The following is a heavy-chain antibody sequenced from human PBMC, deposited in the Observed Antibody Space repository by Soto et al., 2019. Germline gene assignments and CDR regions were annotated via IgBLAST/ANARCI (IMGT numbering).Heavy chain of an antibody. Sequence: KRISKKQGKGLEWVASISSSYYIKYADSVKGRFTISRDNAKNSLYLQMNSLRAEDTAVYYCARGDVVVLTATSDFAYWVQGT. V-gene: IGHV3-21*01. J-gene: IGHJ4*02. D-gene: IGHD2-21*02. CDR3: ARGDVVVLTATSDFAY. CDR2: ISSSYYI.